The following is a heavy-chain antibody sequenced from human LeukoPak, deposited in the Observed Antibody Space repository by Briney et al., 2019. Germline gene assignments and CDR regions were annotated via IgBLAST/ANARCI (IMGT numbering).Heavy chain of an antibody. CDR3: ATGALLWFGESAFDI. J-gene: IGHJ3*02. CDR1: GDSVSSNSAA. CDR2: TYYRSKLYN. Sequence: SQTLSLTCAISGDSVSSNSAAWNWIRQSPSRGLEWLGRTYYRSKLYNDYAVSVKSRIIINPDTSKNQFSLQLNSVTPEDTAVYYCATGALLWFGESAFDIWGQGTMVTVSS. V-gene: IGHV6-1*01. D-gene: IGHD3-10*01.